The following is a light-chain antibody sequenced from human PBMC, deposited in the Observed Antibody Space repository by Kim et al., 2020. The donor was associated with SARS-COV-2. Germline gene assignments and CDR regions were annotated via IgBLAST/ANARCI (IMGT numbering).Light chain of an antibody. Sequence: QSALTQPSAVSGSPGQSITISCTGTSSDVGTYNRVSWYQQPPGTAPKLLIYEVSHRPSGVPDRFSGSKSGNTASLTISGLQAEDEADYFCNSYTSTSTFVFGTGTKVTVL. J-gene: IGLJ1*01. CDR2: EVS. CDR3: NSYTSTSTFV. CDR1: SSDVGTYNR. V-gene: IGLV2-18*02.